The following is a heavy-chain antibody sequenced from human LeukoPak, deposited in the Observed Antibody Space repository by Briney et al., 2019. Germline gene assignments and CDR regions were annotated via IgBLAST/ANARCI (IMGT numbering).Heavy chain of an antibody. J-gene: IGHJ4*02. CDR3: AKVMHFDY. V-gene: IGHV3-30*02. Sequence: GGSLRLSFAASGLTFSSYAIQWVSPAPGNGLEWVAFIRYDGSNKYYADSVKGRFTISRDNSKNTLYLQMNSLRAEDTAVYYCAKVMHFDYWGQGTLVTVSS. CDR1: GLTFSSYA. CDR2: IRYDGSNK. D-gene: IGHD3-16*01.